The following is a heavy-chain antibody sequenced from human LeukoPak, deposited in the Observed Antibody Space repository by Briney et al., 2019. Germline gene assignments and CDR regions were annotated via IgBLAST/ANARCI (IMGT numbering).Heavy chain of an antibody. Sequence: GGSLRLSCAASGFTFSSYSMNWVRQAPGKGLEWVSFISSSSSYIYYADSVKGRFTISRDNAKNSLYLQMNSLRAEDTAVYYCAREGGGYLDPWGQGTLVTVSS. J-gene: IGHJ5*02. V-gene: IGHV3-21*01. CDR1: GFTFSSYS. CDR2: ISSSSSYI. D-gene: IGHD5-12*01. CDR3: AREGGGYLDP.